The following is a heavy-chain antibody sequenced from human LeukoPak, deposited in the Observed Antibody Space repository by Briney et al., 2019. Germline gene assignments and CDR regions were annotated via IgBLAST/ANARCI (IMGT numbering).Heavy chain of an antibody. CDR1: GGSFSGYY. D-gene: IGHD2-21*02. J-gene: IGHJ4*02. V-gene: IGHV4-34*01. CDR3: ARARGVRLGGNSIPSLYY. CDR2: INHSGST. Sequence: SETLSLTCAVYGGSFSGYYWSWIRQPPGKGLEWIGEINHSGSTNYNPSLKSRVTISVDTSKNQFSLKLSSVTAADTAVYYCARARGVRLGGNSIPSLYYWGQGTLVTVSS.